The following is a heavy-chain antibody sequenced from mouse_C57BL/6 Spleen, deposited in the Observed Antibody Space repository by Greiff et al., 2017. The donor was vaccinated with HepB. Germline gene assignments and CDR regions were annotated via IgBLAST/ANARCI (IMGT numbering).Heavy chain of an antibody. D-gene: IGHD4-1*01. CDR3: ARRNWGYAMDY. CDR2: IWSGGST. V-gene: IGHV2-2*01. Sequence: VQLKESGPGLVQPSQSLSITCTVSGFSLTSYGVHWVRQSPGKGLEWLGVIWSGGSTDYNAAFISRLSISKDNSKSQVFFKMNSLQADDTAIYYCARRNWGYAMDYWGQGTSVTVSS. J-gene: IGHJ4*01. CDR1: GFSLTSYG.